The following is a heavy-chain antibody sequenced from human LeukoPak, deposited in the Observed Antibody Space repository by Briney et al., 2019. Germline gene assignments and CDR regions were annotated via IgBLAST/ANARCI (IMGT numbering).Heavy chain of an antibody. J-gene: IGHJ4*02. CDR3: ARWGRGTGMIDY. Sequence: GGSLRLSCAASGFTFSSYWMHWVRQAPGKGLVWVSCINSDGSSTSYADSVKGRFTISRDNAKNTLYLQMNSLRAEDTAVYYCARWGRGTGMIDYWGQGTLVTVSS. CDR1: GFTFSSYW. D-gene: IGHD1-1*01. CDR2: INSDGSST. V-gene: IGHV3-74*01.